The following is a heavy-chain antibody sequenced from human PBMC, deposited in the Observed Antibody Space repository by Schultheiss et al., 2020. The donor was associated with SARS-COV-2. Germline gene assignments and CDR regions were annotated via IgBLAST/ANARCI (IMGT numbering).Heavy chain of an antibody. J-gene: IGHJ6*02. D-gene: IGHD6-19*01. CDR2: ISYDGSNK. CDR3: ARVAVAGLHYYYYGMDV. Sequence: GGSLRLSCAASGFTFSSYGMHWVRQAPGKGLEWVAVISYDGSNKYYADSVKGRFTISRDNSKNTLYLQMNSLRDEDTAVYYCARVAVAGLHYYYYGMDVWGQGTTVTVSS. V-gene: IGHV3-30*03. CDR1: GFTFSSYG.